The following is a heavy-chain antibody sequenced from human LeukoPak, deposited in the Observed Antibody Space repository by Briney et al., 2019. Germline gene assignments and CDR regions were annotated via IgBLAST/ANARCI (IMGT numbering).Heavy chain of an antibody. Sequence: GASVKVSCKASGYTFTGYYMHWVRQAPVQGLEWMGWINPNSGGTNYAQKFQGRVTMTRDTSISTAFMELSRLRSDDTAVYYCARDLSLRYFDWSNYYYYYMDVWGKGTTVTISS. D-gene: IGHD3-9*01. CDR1: GYTFTGYY. CDR2: INPNSGGT. CDR3: ARDLSLRYFDWSNYYYYYMDV. V-gene: IGHV1-2*02. J-gene: IGHJ6*03.